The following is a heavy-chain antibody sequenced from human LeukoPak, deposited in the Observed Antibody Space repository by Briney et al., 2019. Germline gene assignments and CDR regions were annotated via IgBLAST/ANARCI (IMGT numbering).Heavy chain of an antibody. J-gene: IGHJ4*02. CDR1: GGSISSYY. CDR2: IYYSGST. D-gene: IGHD3-22*01. V-gene: IGHV4-59*08. Sequence: TSETLSLTCTVSGGSISSYYWSWIRQPPGKGLEWIGYIYYSGSTNYNPSLKSRVTISVDTSKSQFSLKLSSVTAADTAVYYCARHGSRDHDRSGYLDYWGQGTLVTVSS. CDR3: ARHGSRDHDRSGYLDY.